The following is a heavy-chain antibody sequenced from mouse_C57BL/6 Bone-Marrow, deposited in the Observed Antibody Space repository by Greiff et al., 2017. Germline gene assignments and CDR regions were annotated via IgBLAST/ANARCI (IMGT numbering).Heavy chain of an antibody. J-gene: IGHJ1*03. CDR1: GYTFTSYW. V-gene: IGHV1-74*01. CDR3: AILQYAPALLAVVVPV. Sequence: QVQLQQPGAELVKPGASVKVSCKASGYTFTSYWMHWVKQRPGQGLEWIGSIHPSDSDTNYNQKFKGKATLTVDKSSSTAYMQLSSLTSEDAAVYYCAILQYAPALLAVVVPVWGRGTTVTVTA. D-gene: IGHD1-1*01. CDR2: IHPSDSDT.